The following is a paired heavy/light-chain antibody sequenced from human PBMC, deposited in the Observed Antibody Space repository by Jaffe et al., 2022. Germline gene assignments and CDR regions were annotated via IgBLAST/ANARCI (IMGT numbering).Light chain of an antibody. CDR2: PAS. Sequence: DIQMTQSPSSVSASIGDRVTITCRASQGISNWLAWYQQKPGKAPKVLIYPASTLQSGVPSRFSGSGSGTDFTLTITSLQPEDFATYYCQQANSFPLTFGGGTKVEIK. J-gene: IGKJ4*01. CDR3: QQANSFPLT. CDR1: QGISNW. V-gene: IGKV1-12*01.
Heavy chain of an antibody. CDR3: AKQYGHHFDY. D-gene: IGHD4-17*01. V-gene: IGHV3-23*01. CDR1: GFSSNNFA. J-gene: IGHJ4*02. CDR2: ISGDGITT. Sequence: EVQVLESGGGLVQPGGSLRLSCAASGFSSNNFALSWVRQAPGKGLEWVSDISGDGITTHYADSVKGRFTISRDNSKNTVFLQMYSLRAEDAALYYCAKQYGHHFDYWGQGALVTVSS.